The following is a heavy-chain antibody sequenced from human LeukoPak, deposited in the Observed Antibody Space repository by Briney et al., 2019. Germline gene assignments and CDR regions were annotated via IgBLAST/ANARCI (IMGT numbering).Heavy chain of an antibody. J-gene: IGHJ6*02. CDR3: RRNPTPRYCGGGSCNTHYGMDV. V-gene: IGHV3-21*01. CDR2: ISSSSSYI. D-gene: IGHD2-15*01. Sequence: GGSLRLSCAASGFTFSSYTMNWVRQAPGKGLEWVSSISSSSSYIYYADSVKGRLTISRDNAKNSLYLQMNSLRAEDTAVYYCRRNPTPRYCGGGSCNTHYGMDVWGQGTTVTVSS. CDR1: GFTFSSYT.